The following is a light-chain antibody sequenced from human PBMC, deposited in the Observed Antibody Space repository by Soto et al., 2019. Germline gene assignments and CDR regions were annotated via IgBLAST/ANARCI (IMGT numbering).Light chain of an antibody. CDR3: QKYNSAPQT. V-gene: IGKV1-27*01. CDR1: QGISNY. CDR2: AAS. J-gene: IGKJ1*01. Sequence: DIQMTQSPSSLSASVGDRDTVTCRASQGISNYLAWYQQKPGKVPKLLIYAASTLQSGVPSRFSGSGSGTDFTLTISSLQTDDVATYYCQKYNSAPQTFGQGTKVEIK.